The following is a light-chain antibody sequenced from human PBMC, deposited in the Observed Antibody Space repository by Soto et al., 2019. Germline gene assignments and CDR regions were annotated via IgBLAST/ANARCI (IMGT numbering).Light chain of an antibody. J-gene: IGKJ2*01. V-gene: IGKV1-5*01. CDR3: QQYNSYSPYT. CDR1: ENISRW. CDR2: EAS. Sequence: DIQMTQSPSTLSASVGDRVTITCRASENISRWLAWYQQKPGKAPKVLIYEASSLSSGVPSRFGGSGSGSEFTLTISGVQPDDFATYYCQQYNSYSPYTFGQGTKLDIK.